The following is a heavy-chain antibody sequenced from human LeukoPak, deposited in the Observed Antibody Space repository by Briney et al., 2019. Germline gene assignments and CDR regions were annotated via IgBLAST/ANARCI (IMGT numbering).Heavy chain of an antibody. V-gene: IGHV1-8*02. D-gene: IGHD6-19*01. CDR3: ARLPRIAVADY. CDR1: GYTFTAYY. Sequence: ASVKVSCTASGYTFTAYYMHWVRQAPGQGLEWMGWMNPNSGNTGYAQKFQGRVTMTRNTSISTAYMELSSLRSEDTAVYYCARLPRIAVADYWGQGTLVTVSS. J-gene: IGHJ4*02. CDR2: MNPNSGNT.